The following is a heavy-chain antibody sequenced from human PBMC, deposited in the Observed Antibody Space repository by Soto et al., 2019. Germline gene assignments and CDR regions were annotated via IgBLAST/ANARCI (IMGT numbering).Heavy chain of an antibody. CDR3: ARGSGDTGSAWLDP. Sequence: QIQLVQSGGEVRKPGASVKLSCKASGYTFTTYGISWVRQRPGQGLEWMGWISAFNGNTKSAQEFQGRVTMTTDTSTTTAYMEVKRLTSDDSAVYFCARGSGDTGSAWLDPWGQGTLVTVPS. D-gene: IGHD1-1*01. V-gene: IGHV1-18*01. CDR1: GYTFTTYG. CDR2: ISAFNGNT. J-gene: IGHJ5*02.